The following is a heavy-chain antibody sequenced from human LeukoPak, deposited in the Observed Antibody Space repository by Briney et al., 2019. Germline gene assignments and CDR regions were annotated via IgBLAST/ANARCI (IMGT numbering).Heavy chain of an antibody. CDR2: IYYSGST. J-gene: IGHJ4*02. CDR1: GGSISSSSYY. Sequence: SETLSLTCTVSGGSISSSSYYWGWIRQPPGKGLEWIGSIYYSGSTYYNPSLKSRVTISVDTSKNQFSLKLSSVTAADTAVYYCARARGVRGVESFDYWGQGTLVTVSS. D-gene: IGHD3-10*01. CDR3: ARARGVRGVESFDY. V-gene: IGHV4-39*07.